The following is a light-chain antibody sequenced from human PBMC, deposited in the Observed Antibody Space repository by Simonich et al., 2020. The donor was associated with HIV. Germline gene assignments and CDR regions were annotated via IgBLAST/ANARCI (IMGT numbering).Light chain of an antibody. J-gene: IGKJ2*01. CDR1: QSILYSSNNKNY. Sequence: DIVMTQSPDSLAVYLGERATINCKSSQSILYSSNNKNYLAWYQQKPGQPPKLLIYWASTRESGVPDRFSGSGSGTDFTLTITRLQADDVAIYYCQQYYSTPHTFGQGTKLEIK. CDR3: QQYYSTPHT. V-gene: IGKV4-1*01. CDR2: WAS.